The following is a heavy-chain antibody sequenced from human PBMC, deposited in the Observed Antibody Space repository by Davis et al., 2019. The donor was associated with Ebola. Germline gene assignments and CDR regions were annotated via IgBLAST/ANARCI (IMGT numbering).Heavy chain of an antibody. D-gene: IGHD5-18*01. CDR1: GGSISSYY. V-gene: IGHV4-59*08. CDR2: IYYSGST. CDR3: ARGGDTAMDYYFDY. Sequence: PSETLSLTCPVSGGSISSYYWSWIRQPPGKGLEWIGYIYYSGSTNYNPSLKSRVTISVDTSKNQFSLKLSSVTAADTAVYYCARGGDTAMDYYFDYWGQGTLVTVSS. J-gene: IGHJ4*02.